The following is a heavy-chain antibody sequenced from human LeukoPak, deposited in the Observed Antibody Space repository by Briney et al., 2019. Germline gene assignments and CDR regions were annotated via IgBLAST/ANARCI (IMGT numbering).Heavy chain of an antibody. J-gene: IGHJ6*02. Sequence: PGGSLRLSCAASGFTFSSYWMSWVRQAPGKGLEWVANIKQDGSEKYYVDSVKGRFTISRDNAKNSLYLQMNSLRAEDTAVYYCARARCSSTSCSTTLYGMDVWGQGTTVTVSS. V-gene: IGHV3-7*01. CDR3: ARARCSSTSCSTTLYGMDV. CDR2: IKQDGSEK. CDR1: GFTFSSYW. D-gene: IGHD2-2*02.